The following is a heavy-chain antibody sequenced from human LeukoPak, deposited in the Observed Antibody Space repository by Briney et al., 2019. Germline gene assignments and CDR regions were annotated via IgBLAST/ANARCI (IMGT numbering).Heavy chain of an antibody. D-gene: IGHD2-15*01. CDR2: INPSGGST. Sequence: ASVKVTCKASGYTFTSYYMHWVREAPVQALEWMGIINPSGGSTSYAQKFQGRVTMTRDTSTSTVYMELSSLRSEDTAVYYCATQDVFDAFDICGQGTMVTVSS. CDR1: GYTFTSYY. CDR3: ATQDVFDAFDI. J-gene: IGHJ3*02. V-gene: IGHV1-46*01.